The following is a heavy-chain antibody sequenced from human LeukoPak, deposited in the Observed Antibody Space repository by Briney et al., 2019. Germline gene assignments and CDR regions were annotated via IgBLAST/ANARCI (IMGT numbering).Heavy chain of an antibody. D-gene: IGHD1-14*01. Sequence: ASVKVSCKASGYTFSTYTISRVRQAPGQGIEWLGWISAYNGNTYYSQRLQGRVTMTTDTSTTTAYMELKSLTSDDTAVYFCARGPHHFYGMDVWGQGTTVTVSS. CDR2: ISAYNGNT. V-gene: IGHV1-18*04. CDR1: GYTFSTYT. J-gene: IGHJ6*02. CDR3: ARGPHHFYGMDV.